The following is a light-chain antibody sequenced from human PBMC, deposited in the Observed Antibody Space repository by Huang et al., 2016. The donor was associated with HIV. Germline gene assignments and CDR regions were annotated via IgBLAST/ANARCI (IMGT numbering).Light chain of an antibody. CDR1: QSISSN. V-gene: IGKV3-15*01. CDR3: QQYKNWPRT. Sequence: EIVMTQSPATLSGSPGEGATLSGRASQSISSNLAWYQQKRGQSPRLLMYGASTRASGISARFSGCGSGTEFTLTISSLQSEDFAVYYCQQYKNWPRTFGPGTRVDIK. J-gene: IGKJ1*01. CDR2: GAS.